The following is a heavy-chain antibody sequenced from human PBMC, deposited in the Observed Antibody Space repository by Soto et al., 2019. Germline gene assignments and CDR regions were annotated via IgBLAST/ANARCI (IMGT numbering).Heavy chain of an antibody. CDR2: IRSKAYGGTT. J-gene: IGHJ6*03. CDR3: TRDCREAVAGERDYYYYYYMDV. CDR1: GFTFGDYA. V-gene: IGHV3-49*03. D-gene: IGHD6-19*01. Sequence: GGSLRLSCTASGFTFGDYAMSWFRQAPGKGLEWVGFIRSKAYGGTTEYAASVKGRFTISRDDSKSIAYLQMNSLKTEDTAVYYCTRDCREAVAGERDYYYYYYMDVWGKGTTVTVSS.